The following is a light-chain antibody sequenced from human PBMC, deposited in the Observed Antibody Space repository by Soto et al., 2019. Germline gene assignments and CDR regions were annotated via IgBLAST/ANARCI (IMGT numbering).Light chain of an antibody. CDR2: GAS. CDR1: QSNSSN. CDR3: QQSYSPPRT. Sequence: DIQMTQSPYSLSASVGDRVTITCRASQSNSSNLNWYPQNPGKAPKLLIYGASSLQGGAPSRFSGRGAGTDFTLIISSLQPEDFATYYYQQSYSPPRTFGQGTKLEIK. V-gene: IGKV1-39*01. J-gene: IGKJ2*01.